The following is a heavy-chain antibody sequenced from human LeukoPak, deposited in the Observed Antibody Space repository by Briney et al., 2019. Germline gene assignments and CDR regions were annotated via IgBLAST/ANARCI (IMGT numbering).Heavy chain of an antibody. Sequence: SETLSLICAVSGYSISSGYYWGWIRQPPGKGLEWIGSIYHSGSTYYNPSLKSRVTISVDTSKNQSSLKLSSVTAADTAVYYCARHYCSSTSCYTLGWFDPWGQGTLVTVSS. CDR2: IYHSGST. CDR1: GYSISSGYY. J-gene: IGHJ5*02. D-gene: IGHD2-2*02. V-gene: IGHV4-38-2*01. CDR3: ARHYCSSTSCYTLGWFDP.